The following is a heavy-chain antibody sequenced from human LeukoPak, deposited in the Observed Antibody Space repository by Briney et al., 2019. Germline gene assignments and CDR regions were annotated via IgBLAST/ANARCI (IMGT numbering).Heavy chain of an antibody. V-gene: IGHV4-34*01. D-gene: IGHD3-22*01. Sequence: SETLSLTCAVYGGSFSGYYWSWIRQPPGKGLEWIGEINHSGSTNYNPSLKSRVTISVDTSKNQFSLKLSSVTAADTAVYYCARAKYYYDSWRREVAFDIWGQGTMVTVSS. CDR2: INHSGST. J-gene: IGHJ3*02. CDR1: GGSFSGYY. CDR3: ARAKYYYDSWRREVAFDI.